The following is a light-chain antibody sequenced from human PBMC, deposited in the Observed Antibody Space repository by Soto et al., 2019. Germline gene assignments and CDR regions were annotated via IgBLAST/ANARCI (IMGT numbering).Light chain of an antibody. CDR2: GNS. CDR3: QSYDSSLSGYV. V-gene: IGLV1-40*01. CDR1: SSNIGSNP. J-gene: IGLJ1*01. Sequence: QSVLTQPPSASGTPGQRVTISCSGSSSNIGSNPVSWYQHLPGTAPKVLIYGNSNRPSGVPDRFSGSKSGTSASLAITGLQAEDEADYYCQSYDSSLSGYVFGTGTKLTVL.